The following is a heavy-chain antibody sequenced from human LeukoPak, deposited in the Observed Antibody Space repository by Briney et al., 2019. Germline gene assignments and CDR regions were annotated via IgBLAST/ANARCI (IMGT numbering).Heavy chain of an antibody. V-gene: IGHV3-64D*06. CDR2: IWSNGGST. CDR3: VKGIFASGIDSFDF. J-gene: IGHJ3*01. CDR1: GFSFSTYD. Sequence: PGGSLRLSCSASGFSFSTYDLHWVRQAPGKGLEYVSAIWSNGGSTFYADSVKGRFTITRDNSKNTLYLQMSSLRAEDTAVYYCVKGIFASGIDSFDFWGQGTMVTVSS. D-gene: IGHD3-10*01.